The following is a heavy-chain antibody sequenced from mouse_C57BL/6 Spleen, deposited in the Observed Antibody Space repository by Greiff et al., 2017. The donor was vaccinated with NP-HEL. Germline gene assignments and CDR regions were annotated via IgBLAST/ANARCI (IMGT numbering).Heavy chain of an antibody. CDR1: GFTFTDYY. CDR3: ARSLLWDGFDY. Sequence: DVQLVESGGGLVQPGGSLSLSCAASGFTFTDYYMSWVRQPPGKALEWLGFIRNKANGYTTEYSASVKGRFTISRDNSQSILYLQMNALRAEDSATYYCARSLLWDGFDYWGQGTTLTVSS. D-gene: IGHD4-1*01. CDR2: IRNKANGYTT. V-gene: IGHV7-3*01. J-gene: IGHJ2*01.